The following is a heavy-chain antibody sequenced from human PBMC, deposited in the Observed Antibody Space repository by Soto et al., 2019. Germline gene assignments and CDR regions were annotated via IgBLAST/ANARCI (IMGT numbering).Heavy chain of an antibody. CDR3: ARDRRLAGTDY. J-gene: IGHJ4*02. CDR2: IYYSGST. CDR1: GGSIGSGDYY. V-gene: IGHV4-30-4*01. Sequence: PSETLSLSCAVSGGSIGSGDYYWSWIRQPPGKGLEWIGSIYYSGSTYYNPSLKSRVIISADTSENQFSLKLSSVTAADTAVYHCARDRRLAGTDYWGQGTLVTVSS. D-gene: IGHD2-15*01.